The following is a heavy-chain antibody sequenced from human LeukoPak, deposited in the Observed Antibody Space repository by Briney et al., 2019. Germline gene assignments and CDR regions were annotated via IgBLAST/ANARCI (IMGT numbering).Heavy chain of an antibody. CDR2: IYSGGST. CDR1: GFTVSSNY. V-gene: IGHV3-53*01. Sequence: PGGSLRLSCAASGFTVSSNYMSWVRQAPGKGLEWVSVIYSGGSTYYADSVKGRFTISRDNSKNTLHLQMNSLRAEDTAVYYCARAGYPYGDYVEGNWFDPWGQGTLVTVSS. D-gene: IGHD4-17*01. CDR3: ARAGYPYGDYVEGNWFDP. J-gene: IGHJ5*02.